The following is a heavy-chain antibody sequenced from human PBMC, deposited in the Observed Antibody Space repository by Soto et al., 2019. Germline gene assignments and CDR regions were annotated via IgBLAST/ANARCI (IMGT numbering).Heavy chain of an antibody. J-gene: IGHJ6*03. D-gene: IGHD6-13*01. CDR3: AREAVAAGTRGYYYYYYMDV. CDR2: ISSSSSYI. Sequence: GGSLRLSCAASGFTFSSYSMNWVRQAPGKGLEWVSSISSSSSYIYYADSVKGRFTISRDNAKNSLYLQMNSLRAEDTAVYYCAREAVAAGTRGYYYYYYMDVWGKGTTVTVSS. CDR1: GFTFSSYS. V-gene: IGHV3-21*01.